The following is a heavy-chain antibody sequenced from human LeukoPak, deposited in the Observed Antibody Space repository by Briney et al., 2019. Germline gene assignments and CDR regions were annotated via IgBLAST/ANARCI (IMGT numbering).Heavy chain of an antibody. CDR1: GGTFSSYA. D-gene: IGHD2-15*01. CDR3: ARSAATWARYDY. Sequence: ASVKVSCKASGGTFSSYAISWVRQAPGQGLEWMGIINPSGGSTSYAQKFQGRVTMTRDTSTSTVYMELSSLRSEDTAVYYCARSAATWARYDYWGQGTLVTVSS. J-gene: IGHJ4*02. CDR2: INPSGGST. V-gene: IGHV1-46*03.